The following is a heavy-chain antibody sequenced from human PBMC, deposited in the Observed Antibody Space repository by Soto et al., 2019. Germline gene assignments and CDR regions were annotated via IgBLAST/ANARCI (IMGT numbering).Heavy chain of an antibody. CDR3: ASSSGGSGWYMDYNWFDP. V-gene: IGHV4-39*01. CDR2: IYYSGST. D-gene: IGHD6-19*01. Sequence: LSLTCTVSGGSISSSSYYWGWIRQPPGKGLEWIGSIYYSGSTYYNPSLKSRVTISVDTSKNQFSLKLSSVTAADTAVYYCASSSGGSGWYMDYNWFDPWGQGTLVTVSS. CDR1: GGSISSSSYY. J-gene: IGHJ5*02.